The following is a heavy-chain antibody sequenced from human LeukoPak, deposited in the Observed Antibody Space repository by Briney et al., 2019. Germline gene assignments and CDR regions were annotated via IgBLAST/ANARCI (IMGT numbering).Heavy chain of an antibody. V-gene: IGHV3-48*02. Sequence: GGSLRLSCAVSGFTFSSYGMNRVRQAPGKGLEWVSYINSVSTAIYYADSVKGRFTISRDNAKNSLYLQMNSLKDEDTAVYYCAKDFDYWGQGTLVTVSS. J-gene: IGHJ4*02. CDR3: AKDFDY. CDR2: INSVSTAI. CDR1: GFTFSSYG.